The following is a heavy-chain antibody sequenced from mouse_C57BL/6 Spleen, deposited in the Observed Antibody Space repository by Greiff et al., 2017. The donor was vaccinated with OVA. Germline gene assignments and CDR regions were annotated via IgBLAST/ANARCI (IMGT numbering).Heavy chain of an antibody. D-gene: IGHD1-1*01. V-gene: IGHV5-16*01. CDR1: GFTFSDYY. Sequence: VQLKESEGGLVQPGSSMKLSCTASGFTFSDYYMAWVRQVPEKGLEWVANINYDGSSTYYLDSLKSRFIISRDNAKNILYLQMSSLKSEDTATYYCARDHYYGSSYFDYWGQGTTLTVSS. CDR2: INYDGSST. J-gene: IGHJ2*01. CDR3: ARDHYYGSSYFDY.